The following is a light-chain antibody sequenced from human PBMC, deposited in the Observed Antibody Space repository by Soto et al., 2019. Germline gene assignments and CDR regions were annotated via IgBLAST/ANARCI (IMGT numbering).Light chain of an antibody. J-gene: IGLJ2*01. CDR2: GNS. Sequence: QAVVTQQPSVSGAPGQRVTISCTGSSSNIGAGYDVHWYQQLPGTAPKLLIYGNSNRPSGVPDRFSGSKSGTSASLAITGLQAEDEADYYCQSYDSSAHVVFGGGTKVTVL. CDR1: SSNIGAGYD. V-gene: IGLV1-40*01. CDR3: QSYDSSAHVV.